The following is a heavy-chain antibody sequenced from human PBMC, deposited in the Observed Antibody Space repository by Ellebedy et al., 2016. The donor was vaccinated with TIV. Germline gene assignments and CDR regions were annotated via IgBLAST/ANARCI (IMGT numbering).Heavy chain of an antibody. V-gene: IGHV3-21*01. CDR2: SNRSSCYI. CDR3: ARDLDYYNGMDV. J-gene: IGHJ6*02. CDR1: GFTFSSYS. Sequence: PGGSLRLSCAASGFTFSSYSLSWVRQAPGKELEWVSSSNRSSCYIYYADSLKGRFTLSRDNAKNSLYLQMNSLRAEDTVVYYCARDLDYYNGMDVWGQGTTVTVSS.